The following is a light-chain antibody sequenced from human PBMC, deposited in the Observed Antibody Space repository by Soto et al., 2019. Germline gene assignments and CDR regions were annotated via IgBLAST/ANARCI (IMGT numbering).Light chain of an antibody. J-gene: IGKJ4*01. CDR3: PLSSSTPLT. CDR1: QSISSY. V-gene: IGKV1-39*01. CDR2: AAS. Sequence: SASSLSASLGDRVTITCRASQSISSYLNWYQQKPGKAPKLLIYAASSLQSGVPSRFSGSGSGTDFTLTISILQPEDFATYYCPLSSSTPLTSGGRTKL.